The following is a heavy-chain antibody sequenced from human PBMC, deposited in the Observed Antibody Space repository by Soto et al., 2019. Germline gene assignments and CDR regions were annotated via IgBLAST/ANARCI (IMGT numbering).Heavy chain of an antibody. J-gene: IGHJ4*02. D-gene: IGHD1-7*01. Sequence: PGGSLRLSCAASGFTFSSYAMSWVRQAPGKGLEWVSAISGSGGSTYYADSVKGRFTISRDNSKNTLYLQMDSLRAEDTAVYYCATHPPGNCVFDYWGQGTLVTVSS. CDR1: GFTFSSYA. CDR3: ATHPPGNCVFDY. V-gene: IGHV3-23*01. CDR2: ISGSGGST.